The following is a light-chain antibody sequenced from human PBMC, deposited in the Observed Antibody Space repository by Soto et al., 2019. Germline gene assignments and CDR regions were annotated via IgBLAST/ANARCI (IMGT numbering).Light chain of an antibody. CDR1: SSDVGSYNL. J-gene: IGLJ1*01. Sequence: QSVLTQPASVSGSPGQSITISCTGTSSDVGSYNLVSWFQHHPGKAPKLMIYEGNKRPSGVSNRFSGSKSGNTASLTISGLQAEDEADYYCCSYASSSTYVLGTGTKVTVL. CDR2: EGN. CDR3: CSYASSSTYV. V-gene: IGLV2-23*01.